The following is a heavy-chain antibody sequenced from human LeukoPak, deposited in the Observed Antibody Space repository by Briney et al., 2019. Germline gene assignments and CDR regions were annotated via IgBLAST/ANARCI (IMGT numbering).Heavy chain of an antibody. Sequence: VASVKVSCKASGGTFSSYTISWVRQAPGQGLEWMGRIIPILGIANYAQKFQGRVTITADKSTSTAYMELSSLRSEDTAVYYCARAFPNGYSNYPSYYYYYMDVWGKGTTVTVSS. V-gene: IGHV1-69*02. CDR3: ARAFPNGYSNYPSYYYYYMDV. D-gene: IGHD4-11*01. J-gene: IGHJ6*03. CDR2: IIPILGIA. CDR1: GGTFSSYT.